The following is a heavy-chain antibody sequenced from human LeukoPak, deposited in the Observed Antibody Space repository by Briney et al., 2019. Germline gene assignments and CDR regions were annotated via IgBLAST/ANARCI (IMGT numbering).Heavy chain of an antibody. Sequence: GASVKVSCKTSGYTFTGHYMHWVRQVPGQGPEWMGWISNSGGTNYAQKFQGRVTMTRDTSISTAYMELSWLRSDDTALYYCAREGRLSGTYYGGGWFDPCGQGTLVIVSS. D-gene: IGHD4-23*01. CDR2: ISNSGGT. J-gene: IGHJ5*02. V-gene: IGHV1-2*02. CDR3: AREGRLSGTYYGGGWFDP. CDR1: GYTFTGHY.